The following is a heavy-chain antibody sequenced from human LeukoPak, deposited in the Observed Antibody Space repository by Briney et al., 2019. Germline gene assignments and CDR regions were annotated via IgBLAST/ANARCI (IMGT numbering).Heavy chain of an antibody. CDR3: SRQGLYCSSTSCYDSYAFDI. CDR2: IYPGDSDT. V-gene: IGHV5-51*01. D-gene: IGHD2-2*01. CDR1: GYSFTSYW. Sequence: GESLKISCKGSGYSFTSYWIGWVRQMPGKGLEWMGIIYPGDSDTRYSPSFQGQVTISADESVSTAYLQWSSLKASDTAMSYCSRQGLYCSSTSCYDSYAFDIWGQGTMVTVSS. J-gene: IGHJ3*02.